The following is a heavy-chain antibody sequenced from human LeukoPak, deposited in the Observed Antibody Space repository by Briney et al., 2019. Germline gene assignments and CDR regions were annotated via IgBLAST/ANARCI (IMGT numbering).Heavy chain of an antibody. CDR3: ARAGLLWFGESKSDY. Sequence: GGSLRLSCAASGFTFSSYAMSWVRQAPGKGLEWVANIKQDGSEKYYVDSVKGRFTISRDNAKNSLYLQMNSLRAEDTAVYYCARAGLLWFGESKSDYWGQGTLVTVSS. V-gene: IGHV3-7*03. D-gene: IGHD3-10*01. CDR1: GFTFSSYA. J-gene: IGHJ4*02. CDR2: IKQDGSEK.